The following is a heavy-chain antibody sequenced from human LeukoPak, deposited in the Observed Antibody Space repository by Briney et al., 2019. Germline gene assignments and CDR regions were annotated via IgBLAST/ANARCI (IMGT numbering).Heavy chain of an antibody. J-gene: IGHJ5*02. D-gene: IGHD2-21*01. CDR1: GDSSYNSIYY. Sequence: SETLSLTCTVSGDSSYNSIYYWGWIRQPPGKGLEWIGYIYYSGTTSYNPSLKSRLTMSLDTSKSQFSLKLTSVTAADTAVYYCASAGVIGDWFDPWGQGTLVTVSS. CDR3: ASAGVIGDWFDP. V-gene: IGHV4-30-4*08. CDR2: IYYSGTT.